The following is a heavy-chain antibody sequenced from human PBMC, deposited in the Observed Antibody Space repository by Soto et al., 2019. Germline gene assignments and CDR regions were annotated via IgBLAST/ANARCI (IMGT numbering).Heavy chain of an antibody. D-gene: IGHD3-3*01. Sequence: SETLSLTCTVSGGSISSYYWSWIRQPPGKGLEWIGYIYYSGSTNYNPSLKSRVTISVDTSKNQFSLKLSSVTAADTAVYYCGRGEILRFLEWHYYYYYMDVWGKGTTVTVSS. CDR2: IYYSGST. J-gene: IGHJ6*03. CDR1: GGSISSYY. CDR3: GRGEILRFLEWHYYYYYMDV. V-gene: IGHV4-59*01.